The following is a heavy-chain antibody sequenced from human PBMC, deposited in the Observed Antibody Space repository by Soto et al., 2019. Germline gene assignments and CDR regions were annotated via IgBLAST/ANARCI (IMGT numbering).Heavy chain of an antibody. CDR2: IYYSGST. CDR1: GGSISSYY. CDR3: ARWSITMVRGVIRYNWFDP. J-gene: IGHJ5*02. V-gene: IGHV4-59*01. D-gene: IGHD3-10*01. Sequence: SETLSLTCTVSGGSISSYYLSWIRQPPGKGLEWIGYIYYSGSTNYNPSLKSRVTISVDTSKNQFSLKLSSVTAADTAVYYCARWSITMVRGVIRYNWFDPWGQGTLVTVSS.